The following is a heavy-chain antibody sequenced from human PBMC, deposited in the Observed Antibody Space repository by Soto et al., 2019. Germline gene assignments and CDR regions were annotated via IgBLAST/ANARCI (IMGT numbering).Heavy chain of an antibody. J-gene: IGHJ4*02. Sequence: LRLSCVASGFNFGNFGMHWVRQAPGKGLEWLTVISNDENIKQDSVRGRFAIARDNSKNTLYLHLTSRRAEDTAIYYCARGLRGVLDSWGQGTLVTVSS. D-gene: IGHD5-12*01. CDR2: ISNDENIK. CDR1: GFNFGNFG. CDR3: ARGLRGVLDS. V-gene: IGHV3-33*01.